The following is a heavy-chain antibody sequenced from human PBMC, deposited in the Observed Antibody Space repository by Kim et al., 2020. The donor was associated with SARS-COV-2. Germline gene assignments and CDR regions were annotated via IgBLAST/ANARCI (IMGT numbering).Heavy chain of an antibody. Sequence: AAPVKGRFTISRDDSKNTLYLQMNSLETEDTAVYYCTHSIYYYYYGMDVWGQGTTVTVSS. J-gene: IGHJ6*02. V-gene: IGHV3-15*01. CDR3: THSIYYYYYGMDV. D-gene: IGHD3-22*01.